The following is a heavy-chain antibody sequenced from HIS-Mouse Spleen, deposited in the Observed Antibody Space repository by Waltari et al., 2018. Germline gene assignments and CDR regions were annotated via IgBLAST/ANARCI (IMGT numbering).Heavy chain of an antibody. J-gene: IGHJ4*02. CDR1: GFTFSSYA. V-gene: IGHV3-30*04. CDR3: ARDHRNNWAIRD. CDR2: ISYDGRNK. Sequence: QVQLVESGGGVVQPGRSLRLSCAASGFTFSSYAMHWVRQAPGRGLEGVEVISYDGRNKYYADAVKGRFTISRDNSKNTLYLQMNSLRAEDTAVYYCARDHRNNWAIRDWGQGTLVTVSS. D-gene: IGHD1-20*01.